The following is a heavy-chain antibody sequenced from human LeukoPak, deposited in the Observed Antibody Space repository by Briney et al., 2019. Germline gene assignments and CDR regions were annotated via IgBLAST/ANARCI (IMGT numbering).Heavy chain of an antibody. D-gene: IGHD6-13*01. CDR1: GGSFSGYY. J-gene: IGHJ4*02. V-gene: IGHV4-34*01. CDR3: ARMLVPDYFDN. Sequence: SETLSLTCAVYGGSFSGYYWSWIRQPPGKGLEWIGKINHSGSTNYNPSLKSRVTISVDTSKNQVSLKLSSATAADTAVFYCARMLVPDYFDNWGQGTLVTVSS. CDR2: INHSGST.